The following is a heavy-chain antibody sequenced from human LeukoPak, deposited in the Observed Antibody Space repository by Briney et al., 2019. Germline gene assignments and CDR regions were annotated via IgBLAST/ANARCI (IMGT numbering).Heavy chain of an antibody. Sequence: GASVKVSCKASGYTFTSYGISWVRQAPGQGLEWMGWISAYNGNTNYAQKLQGRVTMTTDTSTSTAYMELRSLRSDDTAVYYCARDHYDFWSGYYLAAWSLMDVWGKGTTVTVSS. CDR1: GYTFTSYG. V-gene: IGHV1-18*01. D-gene: IGHD3-3*01. J-gene: IGHJ6*03. CDR2: ISAYNGNT. CDR3: ARDHYDFWSGYYLAAWSLMDV.